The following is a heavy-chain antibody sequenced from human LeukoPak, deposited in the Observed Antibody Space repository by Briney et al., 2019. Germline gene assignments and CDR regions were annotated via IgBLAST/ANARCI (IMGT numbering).Heavy chain of an antibody. J-gene: IGHJ3*02. CDR3: ATDRWGSYLRDAFDI. V-gene: IGHV1-69-2*01. CDR1: GYTFTDYY. CDR2: VDPEDGET. D-gene: IGHD1-26*01. Sequence: ASVKVSCKVSGYTFTDYYMHWVQQAPGKGLEWMGLVDPEDGETIYAEKFQGRVTITADTSTDTAYMELSSLRSEDTAVYYCATDRWGSYLRDAFDIWGQGTIVTVSS.